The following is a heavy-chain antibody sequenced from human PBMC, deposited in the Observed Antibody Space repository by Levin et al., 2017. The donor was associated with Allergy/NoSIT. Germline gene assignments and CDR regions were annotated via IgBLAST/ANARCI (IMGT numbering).Heavy chain of an antibody. D-gene: IGHD3/OR15-3a*01. CDR2: ISWNSGSI. J-gene: IGHJ4*02. Sequence: GGSLRLSCAASGFSLGDYAMHWVRQAPGKGLEWVSGISWNSGSIYYADSVQGRFTISRDTAKNSLFLQMNSLTVEDTAWYYCAKASGAGRTGHLGDWGQGNLVTVSS. CDR1: GFSLGDYA. V-gene: IGHV3-9*01. CDR3: AKASGAGRTGHLGD.